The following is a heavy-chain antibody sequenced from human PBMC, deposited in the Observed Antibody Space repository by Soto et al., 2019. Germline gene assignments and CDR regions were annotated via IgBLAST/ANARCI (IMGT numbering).Heavy chain of an antibody. CDR3: ARPATYSSSWTYDY. CDR2: ISVSNGNT. D-gene: IGHD6-13*01. J-gene: IGHJ4*02. Sequence: QVQLVQSGAEVKKPGASVQVSCKASGYTFTSYGISWVRQAPGQGLEWMGWISVSNGNTNYAQKFQGRVTLTTDTSTSTAYMELRSLRSDDTAVYYCARPATYSSSWTYDYWGQGTLVTVSS. V-gene: IGHV1-18*01. CDR1: GYTFTSYG.